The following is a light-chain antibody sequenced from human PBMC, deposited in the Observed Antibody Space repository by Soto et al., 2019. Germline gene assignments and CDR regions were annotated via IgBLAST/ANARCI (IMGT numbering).Light chain of an antibody. CDR3: SSYTSSSTLYVV. V-gene: IGLV2-14*01. CDR1: SSDVGGYNY. J-gene: IGLJ2*01. CDR2: DVS. Sequence: QSALTQHASVSGSPGQSITISCTGTSSDVGGYNYVSWYQQHPGKAPKLMIYDVSNRPSGVSNRFSGSKSGNTASLTISGLQAEDEAEYYCSSYTSSSTLYVVFGGGTKLTVL.